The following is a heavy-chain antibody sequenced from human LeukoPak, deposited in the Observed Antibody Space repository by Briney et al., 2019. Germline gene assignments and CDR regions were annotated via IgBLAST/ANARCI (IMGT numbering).Heavy chain of an antibody. J-gene: IGHJ2*01. D-gene: IGHD3-10*01. V-gene: IGHV4-34*12. CDR2: IIEKGNA. CDR1: GGSFSSYS. CDR3: ARXYYPXXWYFDL. Sequence: SETLSLTCALYGGSFSSYSWSWTWIRQTPEKGLEWIGEIIEKGNANYNPSLKSRVTIDLDTSKNQFSLQLTSITAAYPAMDYXARXYYPXXWYFDLXGRGTLVTVSS.